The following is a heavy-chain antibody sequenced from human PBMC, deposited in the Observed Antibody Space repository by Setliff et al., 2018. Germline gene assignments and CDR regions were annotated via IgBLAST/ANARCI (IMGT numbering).Heavy chain of an antibody. CDR1: GYTFTGYY. V-gene: IGHV1-2*06. Sequence: ASVKVSCKASGYTFTGYYMYWVRQAPGQGLEWMGRINPSSGATIYAKKFQGRFTMTSDTSISTAYMELGRLRSDDTAVYFCARDGGGDSDAFDIWGQGTMVTVSS. CDR3: ARDGGGDSDAFDI. J-gene: IGHJ3*02. CDR2: INPSSGAT. D-gene: IGHD3-16*01.